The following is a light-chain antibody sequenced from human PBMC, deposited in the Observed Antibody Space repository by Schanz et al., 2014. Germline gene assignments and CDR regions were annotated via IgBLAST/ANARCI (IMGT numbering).Light chain of an antibody. CDR1: QSVSSSF. V-gene: IGKV3-20*01. CDR2: DAS. Sequence: SPVTLSLSPGERATLSCRASQSVSSSFLAWYQQKPGQAPRLLIYDASNRATGIPARFSGSGSGTDFTLTISRLEPEDFAVYYCQQYGSSPLSTFGQGTKLEIK. J-gene: IGKJ2*01. CDR3: QQYGSSPLST.